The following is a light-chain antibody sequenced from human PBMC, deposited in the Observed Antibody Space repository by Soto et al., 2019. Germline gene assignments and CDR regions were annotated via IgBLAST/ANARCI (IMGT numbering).Light chain of an antibody. CDR2: STN. CDR3: TLYMGSGISV. CDR1: SGSVSTSYY. Sequence: QTVVTQEPSFSVSPGRTVTLTCGLTSGSVSTSYYPSWYQQTPGQAPRTLIYSTNTRSSGVPDRFSGSILGNKAALTITGAQADDEAYYYCTLYMGSGISVFGGGTKLTVL. J-gene: IGLJ2*01. V-gene: IGLV8-61*01.